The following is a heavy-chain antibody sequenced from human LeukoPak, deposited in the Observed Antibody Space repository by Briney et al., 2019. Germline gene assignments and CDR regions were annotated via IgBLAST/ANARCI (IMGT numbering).Heavy chain of an antibody. CDR3: AKEEGFGDLWFDP. CDR1: GFTFSSYA. V-gene: IGHV3-23*01. CDR2: VSGSGFTT. Sequence: GGSLRLSCVASGFTFSSYAMSWVRQAPGKGLEWVSSVSGSGFTTYYADSVKGRFTISRDNSKNTLYLQMHSLRAEDTAVYYCAKEEGFGDLWFDPWGQGTLVTVSS. D-gene: IGHD3-10*01. J-gene: IGHJ5*02.